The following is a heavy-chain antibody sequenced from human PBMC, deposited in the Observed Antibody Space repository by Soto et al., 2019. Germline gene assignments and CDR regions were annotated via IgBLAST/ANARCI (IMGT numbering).Heavy chain of an antibody. CDR3: ARDITGYYDSSGYHY. Sequence: GASVKVSCKASGGTFSSYAISWVRQAPGQGLEWMGGIIPIFGTANYAQKFQGRVTITADESTSTAYMELSSLRSEDTAVYYCARDITGYYDSSGYHYWGQGTLVTVSS. CDR1: GGTFSSYA. CDR2: IIPIFGTA. V-gene: IGHV1-69*13. D-gene: IGHD3-22*01. J-gene: IGHJ4*02.